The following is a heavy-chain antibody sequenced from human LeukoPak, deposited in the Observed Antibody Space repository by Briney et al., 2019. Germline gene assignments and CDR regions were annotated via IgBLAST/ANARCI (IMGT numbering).Heavy chain of an antibody. J-gene: IGHJ5*02. CDR2: IKSKANNYAT. V-gene: IGHV3-73*01. CDR1: GFTFSGSA. CDR3: TKRAIDDSSGYYST. D-gene: IGHD3-22*01. Sequence: GSLRLSCAASGFTFSGSAMHWVRQASGKGLEWVGRIKSKANNYATAYAASVKGRFTISRDDSKNTAYLQMNSLKTEDTAVYYCTKRAIDDSSGYYSTWGQGTLVTVSS.